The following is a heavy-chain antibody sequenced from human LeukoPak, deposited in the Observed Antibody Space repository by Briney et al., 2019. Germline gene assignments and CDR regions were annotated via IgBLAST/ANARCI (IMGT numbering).Heavy chain of an antibody. CDR3: ARDSSTKLLNWFDP. D-gene: IGHD6-13*01. CDR2: ISYDGSNK. J-gene: IGHJ5*02. CDR1: GFTFSSYA. V-gene: IGHV3-30-3*01. Sequence: GGSLRLSCAASGFTFSSYAMHWVHQAPGKGLEWVAVISYDGSNKYYADSVKGRFTISRDNSKNTLYLQMNSLRAEDTAVYYCARDSSTKLLNWFDPWGQGTLVTVSS.